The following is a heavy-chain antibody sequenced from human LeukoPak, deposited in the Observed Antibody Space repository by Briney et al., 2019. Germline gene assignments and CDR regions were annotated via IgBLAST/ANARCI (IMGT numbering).Heavy chain of an antibody. CDR3: TRDQAPAGGEIDY. J-gene: IGHJ4*02. Sequence: GVYLRLSCAASGLTVNNNHMAWLPAAPGQGLKWVLVIYTGETTYYADLVQGRFTIYRDNSKKTEYVQMNLLRVEDTAIYYLTRDQAPAGGEIDYWGQGTQVTVSS. V-gene: IGHV3-53*01. D-gene: IGHD6-13*01. CDR1: GLTVNNNH. CDR2: IYTGETT.